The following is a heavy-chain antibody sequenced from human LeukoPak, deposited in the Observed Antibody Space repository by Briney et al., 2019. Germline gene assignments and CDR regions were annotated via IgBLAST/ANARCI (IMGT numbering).Heavy chain of an antibody. V-gene: IGHV4-61*02. D-gene: IGHD6-6*01. CDR1: GGSISSGSYY. CDR2: IYTSGST. CDR3: AFSSSSSYYYYYMDV. J-gene: IGHJ6*03. Sequence: SETLSLTCTVSGGSISSGSYYWSWIRQPAGKGLEWIGRIYTSGSTNYNPSLKSRVTISVDRSKNQFSLKLSSVTAADTAVYYCAFSSSSSYYYYYMDVWGKGTTVTVSS.